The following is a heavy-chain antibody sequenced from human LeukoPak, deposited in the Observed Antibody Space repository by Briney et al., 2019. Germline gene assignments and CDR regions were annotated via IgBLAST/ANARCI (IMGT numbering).Heavy chain of an antibody. J-gene: IGHJ1*01. V-gene: IGHV3-30*02. CDR1: GFTFSSYG. CDR3: AKSVGSCSGHTCYEYFQH. CDR2: IRYDGSNK. D-gene: IGHD2-15*01. Sequence: PGGSLRLSCAASGFTFSSYGMHWVRQAPGKGLEWVAFIRYDGSNKYYADSVKGRFTISRDNSKNTLFLQMNSLRAEDTAVYYCAKSVGSCSGHTCYEYFQHWGQGTLVTASS.